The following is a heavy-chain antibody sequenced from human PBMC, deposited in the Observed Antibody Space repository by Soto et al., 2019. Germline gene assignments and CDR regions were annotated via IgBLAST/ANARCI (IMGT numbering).Heavy chain of an antibody. CDR3: ASHLTMPGTRGFEH. D-gene: IGHD2-2*01. J-gene: IGHJ4*02. V-gene: IGHV4-31*03. CDR1: GGSISSGGYY. Sequence: PSETLSLTCTVPGGSISSGGYYWSWIRQHPGKGLEWIGYIYYSGSTYYNPSLKSRVTISVDTSKNQFFLKLSSVTAADTAVYFCASHLTMPGTRGFEHWGLGTLVTVSS. CDR2: IYYSGST.